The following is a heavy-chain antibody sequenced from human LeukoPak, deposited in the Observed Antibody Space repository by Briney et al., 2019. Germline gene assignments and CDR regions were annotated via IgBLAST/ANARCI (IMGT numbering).Heavy chain of an antibody. CDR2: IIPIFGTA. Sequence: SVKVSCKASGGTFSSYAISWVRQAPGQGLEWMGGIIPIFGTANYAQKFQGRVTITADESTSTAYMELSSLRSGDTAVYYCAGTGTKTYYYDSSGYYYDWGQGTLVTVSS. J-gene: IGHJ4*02. V-gene: IGHV1-69*13. CDR3: AGTGTKTYYYDSSGYYYD. CDR1: GGTFSSYA. D-gene: IGHD3-22*01.